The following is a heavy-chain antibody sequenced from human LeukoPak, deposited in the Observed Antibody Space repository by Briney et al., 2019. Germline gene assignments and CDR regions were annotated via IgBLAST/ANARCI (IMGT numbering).Heavy chain of an antibody. CDR2: IYPRDGST. CDR3: ARDTNPGYSGYGGVDY. V-gene: IGHV1-46*01. J-gene: IGHJ4*02. D-gene: IGHD5-12*01. CDR1: GYTFTSNY. Sequence: GASVKVSCKASGYTFTSNYIHWVRQAPGQGLEWMGMIYPRDGSTSYAQKFQGRVTMTRDTSTSTVYMELSSLRSEDTAVYYCARDTNPGYSGYGGVDYWGQGTLVTVSS.